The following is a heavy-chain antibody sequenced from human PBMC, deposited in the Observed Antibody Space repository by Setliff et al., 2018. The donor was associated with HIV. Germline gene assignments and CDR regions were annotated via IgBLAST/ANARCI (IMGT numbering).Heavy chain of an antibody. CDR2: IYYSGST. D-gene: IGHD2-15*01. Sequence: SETLSLTCTVFGGSMNNYYWNWIRQSPGKGLEWIGSIYYSGSTYYNPSLKSRVSISVDMSQNQFSLKVTSVTAADTAVYYCAREPRVRGTLDFWGQGTLVTVSS. J-gene: IGHJ4*02. V-gene: IGHV4-59*12. CDR3: AREPRVRGTLDF. CDR1: GGSMNNYY.